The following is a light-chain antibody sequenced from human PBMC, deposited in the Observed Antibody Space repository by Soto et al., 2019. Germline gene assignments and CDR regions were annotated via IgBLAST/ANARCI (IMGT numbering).Light chain of an antibody. CDR3: HKYNSALWT. CDR2: AAS. CDR1: QGISNY. V-gene: IGKV1-27*01. Sequence: DIQMTQSPSSLSASVGDRVTITCRASQGISNYLAWYQQKPGKVPKLLIYAASTLQSGVPSRFSGSGSGTDFTITISSLQPEDVATYYCHKYNSALWTFGQGTKVEIK. J-gene: IGKJ1*01.